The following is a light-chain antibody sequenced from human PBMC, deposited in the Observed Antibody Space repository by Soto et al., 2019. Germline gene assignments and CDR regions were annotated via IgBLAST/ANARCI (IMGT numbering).Light chain of an antibody. CDR3: LRYGSS. CDR2: GAS. CDR1: QSVNSKY. V-gene: IGKV3-20*01. J-gene: IGKJ4*01. Sequence: EIVLTQSPGTLSLSPGERASLSCRASQSVNSKYLAWYQQKPGQAPRLVIYGASKRATGLPDRFSGSGSWTDFTHTISRLEPEDLAFYYCLRYGSSFGGGT.